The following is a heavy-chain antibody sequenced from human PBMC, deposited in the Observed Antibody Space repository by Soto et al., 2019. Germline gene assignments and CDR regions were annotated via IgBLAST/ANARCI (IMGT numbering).Heavy chain of an antibody. CDR2: ISSSSSTI. J-gene: IGHJ6*02. V-gene: IGHV3-48*02. CDR3: ARFAWELPYYYYYGMDV. Sequence: GGSLRLSCAASGFTFSSYSMNWVRQAPGKGLEWVSYISSSSSTIYYADSVKGRFTISRDNAKNSLYLQMNSLRDEDTAVYYCARFAWELPYYYYYGMDVWGQGTTVTVSS. D-gene: IGHD1-26*01. CDR1: GFTFSSYS.